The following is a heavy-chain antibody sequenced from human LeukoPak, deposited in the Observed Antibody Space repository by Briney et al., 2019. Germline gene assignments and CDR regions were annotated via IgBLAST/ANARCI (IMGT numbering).Heavy chain of an antibody. D-gene: IGHD2-2*01. V-gene: IGHV3-21*01. CDR1: GFTFSSYS. Sequence: PGGSLRLSCAASGFTFSSYSMNWVRQAPGKGLEWVSSVSSSSSYIYYADSVKGRFTISRDNAKNSLYLQMNSLRAEDTAVYYCARGAPLAVPASMDYWGQGTLVTVSS. J-gene: IGHJ4*02. CDR3: ARGAPLAVPASMDY. CDR2: VSSSSSYI.